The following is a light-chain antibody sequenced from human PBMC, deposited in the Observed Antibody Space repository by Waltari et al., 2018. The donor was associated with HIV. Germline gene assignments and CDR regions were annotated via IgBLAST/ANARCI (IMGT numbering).Light chain of an antibody. CDR3: QQSYSTSWT. CDR1: QSISSY. J-gene: IGKJ1*01. Sequence: DIQMTQSPSSLSASIGDRVTITCRASQSISSYLHWYQHKPGRAPSLLIYAASTLQSGVPSRFSGSGSDTDFTLTISNLQPEDFAIYYCQQSYSTSWTCGQGTKVEIK. V-gene: IGKV1-39*01. CDR2: AAS.